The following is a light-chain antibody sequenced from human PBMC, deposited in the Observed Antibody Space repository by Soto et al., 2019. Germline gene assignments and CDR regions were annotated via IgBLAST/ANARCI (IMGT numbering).Light chain of an antibody. V-gene: IGKV3-20*01. CDR3: QQYGSSPIT. Sequence: EIVLTQSPGTLSLSPGERATLSCRASQSVSSSYLAWDQQKPGQAPRRLIYGASSRATGIPDRFGGSWSGTDFTLTISRLEPEDFAVYYCQQYGSSPITFGQGTRLEIK. CDR1: QSVSSSY. J-gene: IGKJ5*01. CDR2: GAS.